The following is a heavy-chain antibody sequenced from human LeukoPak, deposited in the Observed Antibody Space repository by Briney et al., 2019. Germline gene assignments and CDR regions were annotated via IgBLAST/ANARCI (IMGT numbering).Heavy chain of an antibody. CDR1: GFTFSSYS. D-gene: IGHD2-8*01. CDR2: ISSSSSYI. V-gene: IGHV3-21*04. Sequence: GGSLRLSCAASGFTFSSYSMNWVRQAPGKGLEWVSSISSSSSYIYYADSVKGRFTISRDNAKNSLYLQMNSLRAKDTAVYYCAKGRRSYCTNGVCYTGRFDYWGQGTLVTVSS. J-gene: IGHJ4*02. CDR3: AKGRRSYCTNGVCYTGRFDY.